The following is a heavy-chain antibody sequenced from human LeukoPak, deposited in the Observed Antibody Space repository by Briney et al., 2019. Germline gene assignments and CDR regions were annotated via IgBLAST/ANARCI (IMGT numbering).Heavy chain of an antibody. Sequence: GGSLRLSCAASGFTFSNYWMHWVRQAPGKGLEWVSSISSSSSYIYYADSVKGRFTISRDNAKNSLYLQMNSLRAEDTAVYYCARAPIAAAGTKNWFDPWGQGTLVTVSS. V-gene: IGHV3-21*01. CDR1: GFTFSNYW. CDR2: ISSSSSYI. D-gene: IGHD6-13*01. CDR3: ARAPIAAAGTKNWFDP. J-gene: IGHJ5*02.